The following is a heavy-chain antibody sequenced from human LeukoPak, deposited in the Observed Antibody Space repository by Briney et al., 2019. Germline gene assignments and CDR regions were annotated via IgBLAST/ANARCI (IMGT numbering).Heavy chain of an antibody. D-gene: IGHD3-22*01. Sequence: PGGSLRLPCAVSGITLSNYGMSWVRQAPGKGLEWVAGISGSGGSTNYADSVKGRFTISRDNSKNTMILQMNSLRAEDTAVYFCAKRGVVIRVILVGFHKEAYYFDSWGQGALVTVSS. V-gene: IGHV3-23*01. CDR2: ISGSGGST. CDR3: AKRGVVIRVILVGFHKEAYYFDS. CDR1: GITLSNYG. J-gene: IGHJ4*02.